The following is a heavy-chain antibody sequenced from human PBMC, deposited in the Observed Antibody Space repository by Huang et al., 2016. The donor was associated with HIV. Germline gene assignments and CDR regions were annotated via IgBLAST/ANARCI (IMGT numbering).Heavy chain of an antibody. Sequence: QVQLVESGGGVVQPGRSLRLSCAASGFAFSSFAMHWIRQAPGNGLQLRAVISTDGTIKNYADSVRGRFTISRDNSKGTVYLLMNSLRPEDTAVYSCARTGSYYYGSGIYHFGDYWGQGTLVTVSS. CDR2: ISTDGTIK. D-gene: IGHD3-10*01. CDR1: GFAFSSFA. V-gene: IGHV3-30*01. CDR3: ARTGSYYYGSGIYHFGDY. J-gene: IGHJ4*02.